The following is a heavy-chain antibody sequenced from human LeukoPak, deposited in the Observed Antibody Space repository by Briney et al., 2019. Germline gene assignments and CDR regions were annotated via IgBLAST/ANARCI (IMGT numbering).Heavy chain of an antibody. CDR2: IYYSGST. V-gene: IGHV4-39*07. CDR3: ARVTESYGSGRRHNYYYYYMDV. D-gene: IGHD3-10*01. Sequence: SETLSLTCTVSGGFISSSSYYWGWIRQPAGKGLEWIGSIYYSGSTYHNPSLKSRVTISVDTSKNQFSLKLSSVTAADTAVYYCARVTESYGSGRRHNYYYYYMDVCGKGTTVTVSS. CDR1: GGFISSSSYY. J-gene: IGHJ6*03.